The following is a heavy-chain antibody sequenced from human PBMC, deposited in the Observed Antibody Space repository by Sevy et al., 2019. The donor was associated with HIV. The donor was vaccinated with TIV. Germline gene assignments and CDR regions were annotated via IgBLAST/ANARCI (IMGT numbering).Heavy chain of an antibody. CDR3: ATTREYYSDNSGYLDY. Sequence: ASVKVSCKFSGYALTDFPIHWVRQAPGKGLEWVGRFDPEDGEIIYAQKFQGRVTMTEDTSTDTAYMALSSLRSEDTAVYYCATTREYYSDNSGYLDYWGQGTLVTVSS. V-gene: IGHV1-24*01. CDR2: FDPEDGEI. J-gene: IGHJ4*02. CDR1: GYALTDFP. D-gene: IGHD3-22*01.